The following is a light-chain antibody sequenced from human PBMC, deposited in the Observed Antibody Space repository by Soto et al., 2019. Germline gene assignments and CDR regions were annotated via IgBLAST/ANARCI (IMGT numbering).Light chain of an antibody. V-gene: IGKV3D-20*02. CDR1: QSVRSSY. CDR2: GAS. J-gene: IGKJ1*01. Sequence: EIVLTHSPGTLSLSPWEIATLNCRASQSVRSSYLAWYQQQPVQAPRLLIHGASRRATGIPDRFSGSGSGTDFTLTISSLEPEDFAVYYCQQRSNWPWTFGQGTKVDIK. CDR3: QQRSNWPWT.